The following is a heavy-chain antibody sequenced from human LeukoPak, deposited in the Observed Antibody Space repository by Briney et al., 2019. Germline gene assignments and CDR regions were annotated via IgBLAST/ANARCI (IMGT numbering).Heavy chain of an antibody. D-gene: IGHD1-26*01. CDR2: IRYDASDK. V-gene: IGHV3-30*02. CDR3: AKDSWEVGATSETDY. CDR1: GFIFSNYG. J-gene: IGHJ4*02. Sequence: PRGESLKISCAASGFIFSNYGIHWVRQAPGKGLEWVAFIRYDASDKYYADSVKGRFIISRDNSKNKVYLQMNSLRAEDTAVYYCAKDSWEVGATSETDYWGQGTLVTVSS.